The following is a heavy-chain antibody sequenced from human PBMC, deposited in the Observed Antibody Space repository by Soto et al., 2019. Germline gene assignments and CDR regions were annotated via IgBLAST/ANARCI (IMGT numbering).Heavy chain of an antibody. Sequence: GGSLRLSCAASGFTFSSYAMSWVRQAPGKGLEWVSAISGSGGSTYYADSVKGRFTISRDNSKNTLYLQMNSLRAEDTAVYYCSKVRYYDGWGGYRYDDGLDVWGQGTTVTVSS. D-gene: IGHD3-3*01. CDR3: SKVRYYDGWGGYRYDDGLDV. J-gene: IGHJ6*02. CDR1: GFTFSSYA. CDR2: ISGSGGST. V-gene: IGHV3-23*01.